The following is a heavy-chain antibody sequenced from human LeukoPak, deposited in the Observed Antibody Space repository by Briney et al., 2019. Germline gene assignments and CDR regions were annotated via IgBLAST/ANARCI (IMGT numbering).Heavy chain of an antibody. J-gene: IGHJ3*02. CDR2: IVVGSGNT. CDR3: AADLRDYVWGSYRYSDAFDI. CDR1: GFTFTSSA. D-gene: IGHD3-16*02. Sequence: ASVKVSCKASGFTFTSSAMQWVRQARGQRLEWIGWIVVGSGNTNYAQKFQERVTITRDMSTSTAYMELSSLRSEDTAVYYCAADLRDYVWGSYRYSDAFDIRGQGTMVTVSS. V-gene: IGHV1-58*02.